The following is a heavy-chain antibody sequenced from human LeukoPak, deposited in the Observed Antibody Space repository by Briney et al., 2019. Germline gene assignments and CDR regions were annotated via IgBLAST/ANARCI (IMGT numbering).Heavy chain of an antibody. CDR1: GGSNSSGSYY. J-gene: IGHJ4*02. CDR3: AREGENSRFDY. D-gene: IGHD3-16*01. V-gene: IGHV4-61*02. Sequence: SQTLSLTCTVSGGSNSSGSYYWSWIRQPAGKGLEWIGRIYTSGSTNYNPSLKSRVTISVDTSKNQFSLKLSSVTAADTAVYYCAREGENSRFDYWGQGTLVTVSS. CDR2: IYTSGST.